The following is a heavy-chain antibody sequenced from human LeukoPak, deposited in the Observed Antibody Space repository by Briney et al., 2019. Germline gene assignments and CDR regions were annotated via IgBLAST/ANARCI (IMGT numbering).Heavy chain of an antibody. Sequence: GGSLRLSCAASGFTFDDYGMSWVRQAPGKGLEWVANIKYDVSEIYYVDSVKGRFTISRDNAKNSLYLQMNSLRAEDTAVYYCARDIAAPGLFLDSWGQGTLVTVSS. CDR2: IKYDVSEI. J-gene: IGHJ4*02. D-gene: IGHD6-13*01. CDR1: GFTFDDYG. V-gene: IGHV3-7*01. CDR3: ARDIAAPGLFLDS.